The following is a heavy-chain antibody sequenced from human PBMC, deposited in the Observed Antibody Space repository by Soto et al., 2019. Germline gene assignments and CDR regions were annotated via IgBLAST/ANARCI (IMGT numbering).Heavy chain of an antibody. CDR2: TYYRSKWYN. D-gene: IGHD3-16*01. CDR3: ARAGLGEMATILPFDY. V-gene: IGHV6-1*01. Sequence: SQTLSLTCAISGDSVSSNSAAWNWIRQSPSRGLEWLGRTYYRSKWYNDYAVSVKSRITINPDTSKNQFSLQLNSVTPEDTAVYYCARAGLGEMATILPFDYWGQGTLVTVSS. CDR1: GDSVSSNSAA. J-gene: IGHJ4*02.